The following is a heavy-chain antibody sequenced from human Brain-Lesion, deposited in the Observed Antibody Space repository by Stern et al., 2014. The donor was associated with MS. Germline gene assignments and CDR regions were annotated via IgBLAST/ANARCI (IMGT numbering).Heavy chain of an antibody. CDR1: GGSISSSSYY. D-gene: IGHD3-10*01. Sequence: VQLVESGPGLVKPSETLSLTCTVSGGSISSSSYYWGWIRQPPGKGLEWIGSIYYRGSTYYNPSLKSRVTISMDTSKNQVSPMLSSVTAADTAVYFCAKLWLGELPESPFDYWGQGTLVTVSS. CDR2: IYYRGST. CDR3: AKLWLGELPESPFDY. J-gene: IGHJ4*02. V-gene: IGHV4-39*01.